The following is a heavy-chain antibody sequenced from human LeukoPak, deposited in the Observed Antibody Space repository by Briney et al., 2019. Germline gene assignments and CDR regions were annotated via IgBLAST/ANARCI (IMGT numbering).Heavy chain of an antibody. J-gene: IGHJ4*02. CDR3: ARGRQSWIQLVVGY. V-gene: IGHV3-23*01. Sequence: GGSLRLSCAGSGFTFSNYAMSWVRQAPGRGLEWVSAICKSGGSTYYADSVRGRFTISRDNSKNTLFLQMNSLRAEDTAVYYCARGRQSWIQLVVGYWGQGTLVTVSS. CDR2: ICKSGGST. CDR1: GFTFSNYA. D-gene: IGHD5-18*01.